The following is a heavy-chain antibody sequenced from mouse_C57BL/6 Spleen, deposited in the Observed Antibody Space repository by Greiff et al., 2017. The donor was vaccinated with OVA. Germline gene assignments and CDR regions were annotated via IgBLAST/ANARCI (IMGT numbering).Heavy chain of an antibody. D-gene: IGHD1-1*01. J-gene: IGHJ3*01. V-gene: IGHV1-50*01. CDR2: IDPSDSYT. Sequence: QVQLQQPGAELVKPGASVKLSCKASGYTFTSYWMQWVKQRPGQGLEWIGEIDPSDSYTNYNQKFKGKATLTVDTSSSTAYMQRSSLTSEDSAVYYCARNYGSSHQAWFAYWGQGTLVTVSA. CDR1: GYTFTSYW. CDR3: ARNYGSSHQAWFAY.